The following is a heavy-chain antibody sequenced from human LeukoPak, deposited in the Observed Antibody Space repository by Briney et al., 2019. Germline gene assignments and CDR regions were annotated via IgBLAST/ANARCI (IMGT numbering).Heavy chain of an antibody. CDR1: GGTFSSYA. J-gene: IGHJ4*02. CDR3: ARVGTAMANDY. Sequence: VKVSCKASGGTFSSYAISWVRQAPGQGLEWMGGIIPIFGTANYAQRFQGRVTITTDESTSTAYMEPSSLRSEDTAVYYCARVGTAMANDYWGQGTLVTVSS. V-gene: IGHV1-69*13. D-gene: IGHD5-18*01. CDR2: IIPIFGTA.